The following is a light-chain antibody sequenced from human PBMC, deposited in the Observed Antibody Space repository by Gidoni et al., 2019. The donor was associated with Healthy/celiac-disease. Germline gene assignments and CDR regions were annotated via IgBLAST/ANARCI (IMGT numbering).Light chain of an antibody. Sequence: DIPMTQSPSSLSASVGDRVTITCQASQDISNYLNWYQQKPGKAPKLLIDDASNLETGVPSRFSGSGSGTDFTFTISSLQHEDIAKYYCQQYDNLPSTFGPGTKVDIK. V-gene: IGKV1-33*01. CDR3: QQYDNLPST. CDR2: DAS. CDR1: QDISNY. J-gene: IGKJ3*01.